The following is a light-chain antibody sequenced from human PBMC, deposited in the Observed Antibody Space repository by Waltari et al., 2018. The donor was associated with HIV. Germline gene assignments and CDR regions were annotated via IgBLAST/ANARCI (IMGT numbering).Light chain of an antibody. J-gene: IGLJ2*01. CDR1: SLRNYF. V-gene: IGLV3-19*01. Sequence: SSEVTQDPTVSVALGQTVRITCQGDSLRNYFPSWYQQKPGQPPVLVIYGENNRPSGIPDRFSGSTSGNTASLIITGAQAEDEAEYYCNSRDSSGNRLVVFGGGTKLTVL. CDR2: GEN. CDR3: NSRDSSGNRLVV.